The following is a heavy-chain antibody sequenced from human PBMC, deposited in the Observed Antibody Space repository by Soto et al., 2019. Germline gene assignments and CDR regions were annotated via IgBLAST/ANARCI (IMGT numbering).Heavy chain of an antibody. D-gene: IGHD4-4*01. Sequence: GASVKVSCKGLGYTFTSYGISWVRQAPGQGLEWMGWIRPNDGHTNYAQKFQDRVTMTRDTSTTTVYMDLRSLGSDDTAVYDCAIIGSGDYSDFDYWGQGTLVTVSS. CDR1: GYTFTSYG. V-gene: IGHV1-18*01. CDR2: IRPNDGHT. CDR3: AIIGSGDYSDFDY. J-gene: IGHJ4*02.